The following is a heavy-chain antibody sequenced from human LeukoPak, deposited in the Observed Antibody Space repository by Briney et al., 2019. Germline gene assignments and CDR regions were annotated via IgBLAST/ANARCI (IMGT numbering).Heavy chain of an antibody. CDR1: GFTFSSYW. CDR3: ARGTTRLHYYYYMDV. CDR2: IKQDGSEK. D-gene: IGHD4-11*01. J-gene: IGHJ6*03. V-gene: IGHV3-7*01. Sequence: GGSLRLSCAASGFTFSSYWMSWVRQAPGKGLEWVANIKQDGSEKYYVDSVKGRFTISRDNAKNTLYLQMNSLRAEDTAVYYCARGTTRLHYYYYMDVWGKGTTVTVSS.